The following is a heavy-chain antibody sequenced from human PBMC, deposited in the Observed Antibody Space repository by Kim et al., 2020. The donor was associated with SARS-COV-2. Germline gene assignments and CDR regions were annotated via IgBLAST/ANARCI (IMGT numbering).Heavy chain of an antibody. V-gene: IGHV4-34*01. D-gene: IGHD3-10*01. CDR1: GGSFSGYY. CDR3: ARGESYYYGSGSYSLPWFDP. Sequence: SETLSLTCAVYGGSFSGYYWSWIRQPPGKGLEWIGEINHSGSTNYNPSLKSRVTISVDTSKNQFSLKLSSVTAADTAVYYCARGESYYYGSGSYSLPWFDPWGQGTLVTVSS. J-gene: IGHJ5*02. CDR2: INHSGST.